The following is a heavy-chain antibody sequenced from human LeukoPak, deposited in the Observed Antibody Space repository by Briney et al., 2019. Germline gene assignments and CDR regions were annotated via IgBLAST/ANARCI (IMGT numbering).Heavy chain of an antibody. Sequence: SETLSLTCAVYGGSFSGYYWSWIRQPPGKGLEWIGEINHSGSTNYNPSLKSRVTISVDTSKNQFSLKLSSVTAADTAVCYCASGPVTTFDYWGQGTLVTVSS. CDR1: GGSFSGYY. CDR2: INHSGST. D-gene: IGHD4-17*01. V-gene: IGHV4-34*01. CDR3: ASGPVTTFDY. J-gene: IGHJ4*02.